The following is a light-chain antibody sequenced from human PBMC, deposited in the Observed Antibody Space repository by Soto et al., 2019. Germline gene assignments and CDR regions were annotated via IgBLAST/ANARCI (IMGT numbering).Light chain of an antibody. CDR1: QSVSSSY. V-gene: IGKV3-20*01. J-gene: IGKJ1*01. CDR3: QQYGSSPET. CDR2: CAS. Sequence: IVLTQSPGTLCLYPGERATLSCRASQSVSSSYLACYHQKPCQAPRRRIYCASSRATGISDRFSGSGSETDFTLTISRLEPEDVAVYYCQQYGSSPETFCQGTKVDI.